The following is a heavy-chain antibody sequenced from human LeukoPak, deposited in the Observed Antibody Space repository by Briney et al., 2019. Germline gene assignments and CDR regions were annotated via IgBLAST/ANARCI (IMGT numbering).Heavy chain of an antibody. Sequence: IPSETLSLTCTVSGGSISSYYWSWVRQPAGKGLEWIGRIYTSGSTNYNPSLKSRVTISVDTSKNQFSLKLSSVTAADTAVYYCARSPPYNPLDYWGQGTLVTVSS. J-gene: IGHJ4*02. CDR1: GGSISSYY. D-gene: IGHD5-24*01. V-gene: IGHV4-4*07. CDR2: IYTSGST. CDR3: ARSPPYNPLDY.